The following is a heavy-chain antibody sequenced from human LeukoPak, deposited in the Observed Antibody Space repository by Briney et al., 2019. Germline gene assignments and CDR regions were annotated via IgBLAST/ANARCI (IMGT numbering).Heavy chain of an antibody. J-gene: IGHJ6*03. CDR3: ARPTPWPASDMDV. Sequence: ASVKVSCEASGYTCTNYHMNWVRQASGQGLEWMTWINPDTGDKGYARKFQDRVTITTYTSISTAYMGLSSLSSEDTAVYFCARPTPWPASDMDVWGKETLGTVPS. CDR1: GYTCTNYH. D-gene: IGHD2-15*01. CDR2: INPDTGDK. V-gene: IGHV1-8*03.